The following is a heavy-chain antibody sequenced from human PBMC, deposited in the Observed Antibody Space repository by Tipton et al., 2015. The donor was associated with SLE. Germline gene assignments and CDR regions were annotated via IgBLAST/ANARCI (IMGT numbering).Heavy chain of an antibody. Sequence: TLSLTCTVSGGPISSSSYYWGWIRQPPGKGLEWIGSIYYSGSTYYNPSLKSRVTISIDTSKDQFSLKLSSVTAADTAVYYCARFPDYDSSVPWGQGTLVTVSS. J-gene: IGHJ5*02. CDR2: IYYSGST. D-gene: IGHD3-22*01. CDR1: GGPISSSSYY. V-gene: IGHV4-39*07. CDR3: ARFPDYDSSVP.